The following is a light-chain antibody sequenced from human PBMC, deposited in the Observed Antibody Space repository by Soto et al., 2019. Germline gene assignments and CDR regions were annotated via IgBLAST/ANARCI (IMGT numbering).Light chain of an antibody. CDR1: SSDIRAGYD. CDR3: QSFDSSLSACV. Sequence: QSALTQPPSVSGAPGQRVTISCTGSSSDIRAGYDIHWYQQVPGTAPKLLIYGNSNRPSGVPARFSGSKSGSSASLAIAGLQAEDEADYYCQSFDSSLSACVFXTGTNVTVL. V-gene: IGLV1-40*01. CDR2: GNS. J-gene: IGLJ1*01.